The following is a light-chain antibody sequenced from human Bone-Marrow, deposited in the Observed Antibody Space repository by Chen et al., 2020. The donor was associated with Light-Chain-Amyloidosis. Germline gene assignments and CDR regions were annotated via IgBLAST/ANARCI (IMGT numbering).Light chain of an antibody. J-gene: IGKJ1*01. CDR2: GAS. CDR3: QQYGSSTWT. V-gene: IGKV3-20*01. CDR1: QTVITNY. Sequence: ENVLTQSPYTLSLSPGESATLSCCLSQTVITNYLPWYQQKPGLPPRLLNYGASTRATGIPDRVNGSGSRTVFTLTITRLEPEDFAVYYCQQYGSSTWTFGQGTKVEIK.